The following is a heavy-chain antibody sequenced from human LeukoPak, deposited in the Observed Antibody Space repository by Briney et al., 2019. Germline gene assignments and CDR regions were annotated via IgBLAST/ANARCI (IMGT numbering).Heavy chain of an antibody. CDR1: GFTFSSYG. Sequence: GGSLRLSCAASGFTFSSYGMHWVRQAPGKGLEWVAVISYDGSNKYYADSVKGRFTISRDNSKNTLYLQMNSLRAEDTAVYYCAKVRYEDAFDIWGQGTMVTVSS. CDR3: AKVRYEDAFDI. J-gene: IGHJ3*02. D-gene: IGHD3-3*01. CDR2: ISYDGSNK. V-gene: IGHV3-30*18.